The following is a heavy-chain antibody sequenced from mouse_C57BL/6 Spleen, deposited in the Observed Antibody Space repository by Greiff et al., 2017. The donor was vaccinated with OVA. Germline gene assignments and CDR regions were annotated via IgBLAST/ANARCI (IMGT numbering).Heavy chain of an antibody. V-gene: IGHV1-69*01. J-gene: IGHJ4*01. CDR1: GYTFSSYW. Sequence: QVQLQQSGAELVMPGASVKLSCTASGYTFSSYWMHWVKQRPGQGLEWIGEIDPCASSNNYNEKFKGKSTLTVDKSSSTAYLQISSLTSEDSAVYYCAKCDTTVVERAIDYWGQGTSVTVSS. CDR3: AKCDTTVVERAIDY. CDR2: IDPCASSN. D-gene: IGHD1-1*01.